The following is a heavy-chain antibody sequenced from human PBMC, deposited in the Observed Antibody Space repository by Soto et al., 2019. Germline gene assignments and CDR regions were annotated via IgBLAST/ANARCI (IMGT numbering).Heavy chain of an antibody. D-gene: IGHD3-3*01. V-gene: IGHV3-66*01. CDR3: AREARDFWSGYSDY. CDR2: IYSGGST. Sequence: EVQLVESGGGLVQPGGSLRLSCAASGFTVSSNYMSWVRQAPGKGLEWVSVIYSGGSTYYADSVKGRFTISRDHSKNTLYLQMNSLRAEDTAVYYCAREARDFWSGYSDYWGQGTLVTVSS. J-gene: IGHJ4*02. CDR1: GFTVSSNY.